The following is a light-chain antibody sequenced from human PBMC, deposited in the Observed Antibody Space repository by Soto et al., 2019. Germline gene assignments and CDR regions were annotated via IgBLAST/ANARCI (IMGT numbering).Light chain of an antibody. V-gene: IGKV3-20*01. CDR1: QTISSNY. CDR2: GTS. J-gene: IGKJ1*01. Sequence: EIVLTQSPGTLSVSPGERATLSCRASQTISSNYLAWYQQKPGQAPSLLIYGTSSRATGIPDRFSGSGSGTDFTLTNSRLEPEDSAIYDCQQYGSWTFGQGTKVEIK. CDR3: QQYGSWT.